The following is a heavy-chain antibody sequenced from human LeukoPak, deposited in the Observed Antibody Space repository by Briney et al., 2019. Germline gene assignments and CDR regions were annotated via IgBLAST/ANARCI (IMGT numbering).Heavy chain of an antibody. Sequence: SETLSLTCAAYGGSFSGYYWSWIRQPPGKGLEWIGEINHSGSTNYNPSLKSRVTISVDTSKNQFSLKLSSVTAADAAVYYCRWTVTPGMDVWGQGTTVTVSS. CDR2: INHSGST. CDR3: RWTVTPGMDV. V-gene: IGHV4-34*01. CDR1: GGSFSGYY. D-gene: IGHD4-17*01. J-gene: IGHJ6*02.